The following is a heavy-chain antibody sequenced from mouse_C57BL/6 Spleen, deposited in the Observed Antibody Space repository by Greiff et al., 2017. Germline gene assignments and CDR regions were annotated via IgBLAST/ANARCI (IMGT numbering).Heavy chain of an antibody. V-gene: IGHV1-61*01. D-gene: IGHD1-1*01. J-gene: IGHJ3*01. Sequence: QVQLQQPGAELVRPGSSVKLSCKASGYTFTSYWMDWVKQRPGQGLEWIGNIYPSDSETHYNQKFKDKATLTVDKSSSTAYMQLSSLTSEDSAVYYCAREAYYYGSSPWFAYWGQGTLVTVSA. CDR1: GYTFTSYW. CDR3: AREAYYYGSSPWFAY. CDR2: IYPSDSET.